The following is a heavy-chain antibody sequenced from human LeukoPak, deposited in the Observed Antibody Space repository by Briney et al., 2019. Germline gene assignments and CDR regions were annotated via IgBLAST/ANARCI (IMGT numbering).Heavy chain of an antibody. CDR3: ARHLAGDSLYRHFDY. Sequence: GGSLRLSCTASAITFSNPWMSWVRQAPGKGLEWVANIKQDGSETNYVDSVKGRFTISRDNAKNSLFLQMNSLRGEDTAIYYCARHLAGDSLYRHFDYWGQGTLVTVSS. V-gene: IGHV3-7*04. D-gene: IGHD5/OR15-5a*01. CDR1: AITFSNPW. CDR2: IKQDGSET. J-gene: IGHJ4*02.